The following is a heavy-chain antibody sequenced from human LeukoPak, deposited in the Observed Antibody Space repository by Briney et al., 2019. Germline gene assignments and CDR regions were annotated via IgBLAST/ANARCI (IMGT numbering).Heavy chain of an antibody. D-gene: IGHD1-1*01. V-gene: IGHV4-4*02. CDR3: ARSVRGTYNWFDP. CDR1: GGSISSSNW. J-gene: IGHJ5*02. Sequence: SETLSLTCAVSGGSISSSNWWSWVRQPPGKGLEWIGEIYHSGSTNYNPSLKSRVTISVDTSKNQFSLKLSSVTAADTAVYYCARSVRGTYNWFDPWGQGTLVTVSS. CDR2: IYHSGST.